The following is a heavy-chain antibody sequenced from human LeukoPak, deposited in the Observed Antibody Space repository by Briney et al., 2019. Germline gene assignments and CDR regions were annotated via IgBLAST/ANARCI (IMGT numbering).Heavy chain of an antibody. D-gene: IGHD3-9*01. Sequence: GASVKVSCKASGYTCTGYYMHWGRQAPGQGLEWMGWINPNSGGTNYAQKFQGRVTMTRDTSISTAYMELSSLRSEDTAVYYCARDDYDILPGYYSTWGQGTLVTVSS. CDR3: ARDDYDILPGYYST. CDR2: INPNSGGT. CDR1: GYTCTGYY. V-gene: IGHV1-2*02. J-gene: IGHJ5*02.